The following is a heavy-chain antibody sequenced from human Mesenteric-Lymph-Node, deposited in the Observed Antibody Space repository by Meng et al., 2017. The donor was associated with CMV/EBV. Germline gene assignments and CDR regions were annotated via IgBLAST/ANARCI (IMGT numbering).Heavy chain of an antibody. CDR1: GYSFNGYF. J-gene: IGHJ5*02. CDR2: INPYSGGT. D-gene: IGHD3-22*01. CDR3: ARRADYYDSSGHYISLEFDL. Sequence: ASVKVSCKASGYSFNGYFMHWVRQAPGQGLEWMGWINPYSGGTNSAQQFQGRLTMTRDTSMSTAYMELSRLTSDDTAVYFCARRADYYDSSGHYISLEFDLWGQGTLVTVSS. V-gene: IGHV1-2*02.